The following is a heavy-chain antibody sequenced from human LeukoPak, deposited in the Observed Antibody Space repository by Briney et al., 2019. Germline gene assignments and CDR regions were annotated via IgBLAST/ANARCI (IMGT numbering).Heavy chain of an antibody. D-gene: IGHD3-16*02. V-gene: IGHV3-48*03. Sequence: GGSLRLSCVASGFTFSSYEMNWVRQAPGKGLEWLSYIGSSDSTTHYADSVKGRFTISRDNAKNSLYLQMNSLRAEDTAVYFCAREEHYRRYFALWGRGTLVTVSS. CDR1: GFTFSSYE. CDR3: AREEHYRRYFAL. J-gene: IGHJ2*01. CDR2: IGSSDSTT.